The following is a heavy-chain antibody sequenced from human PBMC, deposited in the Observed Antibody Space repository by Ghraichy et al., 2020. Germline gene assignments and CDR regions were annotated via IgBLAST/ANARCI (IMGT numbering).Heavy chain of an antibody. CDR1: GFSVSTKGEG. D-gene: IGHD5-18*01. Sequence: SGPTLVKPTQTLTLTCSISGFSVSTKGEGVGWIRQPPGKAPEWLASIYWNDDKRYSPSLQSRITLTKDTSKNQVVLAMTNIDPVDTATYYCAHRPKYSYGLSDYWGQGTLDTVSP. CDR3: AHRPKYSYGLSDY. J-gene: IGHJ4*02. V-gene: IGHV2-5*01. CDR2: IYWNDDK.